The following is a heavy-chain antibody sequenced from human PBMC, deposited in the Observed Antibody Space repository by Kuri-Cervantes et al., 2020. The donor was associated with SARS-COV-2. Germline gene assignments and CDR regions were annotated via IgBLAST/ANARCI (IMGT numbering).Heavy chain of an antibody. CDR3: AKDIVVVSDGIAHYYYYYGMDV. CDR2: ISGSGGST. J-gene: IGHJ6*02. V-gene: IGHV3-23*01. D-gene: IGHD2-2*02. CDR1: GFTFSSYA. Sequence: ETLSLACAASGFTFSSYAMSWVRQAPGKGLEWVSAISGSGGSTYYADSVKGRFTISRDNSKNTLYLQMNSLRAEDTAVSYCAKDIVVVSDGIAHYYYYYGMDVWGQGTTVTVSS.